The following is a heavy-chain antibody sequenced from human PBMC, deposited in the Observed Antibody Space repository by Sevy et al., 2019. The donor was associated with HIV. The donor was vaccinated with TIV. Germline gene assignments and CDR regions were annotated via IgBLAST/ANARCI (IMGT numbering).Heavy chain of an antibody. CDR1: GDSITSSSYY. J-gene: IGHJ4*02. Sequence: SETLSLTCSVSGDSITSSSYYWGWIRQPPGKGLEWIGIIYYRGNTYYNPSLKSRVTIFVDTSKNHFSLKLTSVTAPDTAFYYCARRAYGSSHYFDYWGQGTLVTVSS. CDR2: IYYRGNT. V-gene: IGHV4-39*02. D-gene: IGHD6-13*01. CDR3: ARRAYGSSHYFDY.